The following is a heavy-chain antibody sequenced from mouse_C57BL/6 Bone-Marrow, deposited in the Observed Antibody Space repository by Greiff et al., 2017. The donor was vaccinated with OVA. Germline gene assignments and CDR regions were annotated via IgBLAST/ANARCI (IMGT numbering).Heavy chain of an antibody. CDR2: ISSGSSTI. CDR1: GFTFSDYG. V-gene: IGHV5-17*01. CDR3: ARSDYDYFDY. D-gene: IGHD2-4*01. Sequence: EVKLMESGGGLVKPGGSLKLSCAASGFTFSDYGMHWVRQAPEEGLEWVAYISSGSSTIYYADTVKGRFTISRDNAKNTLFLQMTSLRSEDTAMYYWARSDYDYFDYWGQGTTLTVSS. J-gene: IGHJ2*01.